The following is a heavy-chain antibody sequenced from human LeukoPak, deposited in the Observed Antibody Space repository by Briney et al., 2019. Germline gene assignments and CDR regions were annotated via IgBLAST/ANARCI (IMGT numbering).Heavy chain of an antibody. CDR3: ARPRSGYYFDH. J-gene: IGHJ4*02. V-gene: IGHV3-48*01. CDR2: ISSSGSTI. D-gene: IGHD1-1*01. CDR1: GFTFSSYS. Sequence: PGGSLRLSCAASGFTFSSYSMSWFRQAPGKGQPWLSYISSSGSTIYYADSVKGRFTISRDSAKNSLYLQMNSLRAEDTAVYYCARPRSGYYFDHWGQGTLVTVSS.